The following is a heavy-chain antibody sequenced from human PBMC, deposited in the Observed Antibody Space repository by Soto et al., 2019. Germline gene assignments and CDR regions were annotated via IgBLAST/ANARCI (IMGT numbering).Heavy chain of an antibody. CDR1: GYTFTSYG. D-gene: IGHD3-3*01. Sequence: QVQLVQSGAEVKKPGASVKVSCKASGYTFTSYGISWVRQAPGQGLEWMGWMNPNSGNTGYAQKFQGRVTMTRNTSITTAYMELSSLRAEDTAVYYCARVETYPTIFGVDIGPDYWGQGTLVTVSS. V-gene: IGHV1-8*02. J-gene: IGHJ4*02. CDR2: MNPNSGNT. CDR3: ARVETYPTIFGVDIGPDY.